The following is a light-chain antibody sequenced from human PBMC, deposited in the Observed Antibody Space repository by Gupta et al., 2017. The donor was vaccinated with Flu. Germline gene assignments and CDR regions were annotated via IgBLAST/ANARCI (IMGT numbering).Light chain of an antibody. V-gene: IGKV1-39*01. CDR3: QQSDNTRYS. CDR1: QSISTS. Sequence: DIQMTQSPSSLSASVGDRVTITCRASQSISTSLNWYQQKSGKGPNLLIYDASILQSGVPSRFSGSGSGTDFTLTITSLQPEDVATYYCQQSDNTRYSFGQGTKLEIK. CDR2: DAS. J-gene: IGKJ2*03.